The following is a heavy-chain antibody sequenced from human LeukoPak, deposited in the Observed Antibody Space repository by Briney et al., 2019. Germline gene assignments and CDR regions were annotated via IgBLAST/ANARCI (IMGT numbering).Heavy chain of an antibody. CDR1: GGSISRSNYY. CDR2: IHFSGTT. D-gene: IGHD6-13*01. J-gene: IGHJ5*02. Sequence: SETLSLTCTVSGGSISRSNYYWGWIRQPPGKGLEWIGSIHFSGTTYYNPSLKSRVTISVDTSKNQFSLKLSSVTAADTAVYYCARRQQLVRTFDPWGQGTLVTVSS. CDR3: ARRQQLVRTFDP. V-gene: IGHV4-39*01.